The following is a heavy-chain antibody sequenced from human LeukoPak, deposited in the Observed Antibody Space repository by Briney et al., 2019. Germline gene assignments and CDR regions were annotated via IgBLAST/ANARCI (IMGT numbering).Heavy chain of an antibody. CDR1: GFTFSDYY. Sequence: NSGGSLRLSCAASGFTFSDYYMGWIRQAPGKGLEWVSYITNNGRNIYYADSMKGRFTISRDNARKSLYLQMNSLRPEDTALYYCARAGMDSRGYYQGFDYWGQGTLVTVSS. CDR3: ARAGMDSRGYYQGFDY. D-gene: IGHD3-22*01. CDR2: ITNNGRNI. V-gene: IGHV3-11*04. J-gene: IGHJ4*02.